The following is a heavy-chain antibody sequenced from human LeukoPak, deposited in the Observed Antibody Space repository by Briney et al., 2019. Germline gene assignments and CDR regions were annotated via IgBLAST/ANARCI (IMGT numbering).Heavy chain of an antibody. CDR2: ISSSSSYI. CDR3: ARDTPYGVNQRGLYYYYYMDV. CDR1: GFTVNNNY. V-gene: IGHV3-21*01. D-gene: IGHD3-3*01. Sequence: KTGGSLRLSCAASGFTVNNNYMSWVRQAPGKGLEWVSSISSSSSYIYYADSVKGRFTISRDNAKNSLYLQMNSLRAEDTAVYYCARDTPYGVNQRGLYYYYYMDVWGKGTTVTVSS. J-gene: IGHJ6*03.